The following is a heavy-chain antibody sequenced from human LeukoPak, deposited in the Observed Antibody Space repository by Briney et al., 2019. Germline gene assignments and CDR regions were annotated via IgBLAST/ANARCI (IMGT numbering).Heavy chain of an antibody. J-gene: IGHJ4*02. CDR1: GGTFSSYA. Sequence: SVKVSCKASGGTFSSYAISWVQQAPGQGLEWMGGIIPIFGTANYAQKFQGRVTITADKSTSTAYMELSSLRSEDTAVYYCARWELPHNYYFDYWGQGTLVTVSS. V-gene: IGHV1-69*06. CDR3: ARWELPHNYYFDY. D-gene: IGHD1-26*01. CDR2: IIPIFGTA.